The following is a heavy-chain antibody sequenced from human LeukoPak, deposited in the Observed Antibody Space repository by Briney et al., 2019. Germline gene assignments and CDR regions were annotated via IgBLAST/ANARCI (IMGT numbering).Heavy chain of an antibody. D-gene: IGHD3-3*01. Sequence: GGSLRLSCVASGFTFSSYSMNWVRQSPGKGLEWVSYISSSSNTIYYADSVKGRFTISRDNDNNSLYLQMNSLRAEDTAVSYCARDGFDFWSGYPTTVDYCGQGTLVTVSS. CDR2: ISSSSNTI. CDR3: ARDGFDFWSGYPTTVDY. CDR1: GFTFSSYS. J-gene: IGHJ4*02. V-gene: IGHV3-48*01.